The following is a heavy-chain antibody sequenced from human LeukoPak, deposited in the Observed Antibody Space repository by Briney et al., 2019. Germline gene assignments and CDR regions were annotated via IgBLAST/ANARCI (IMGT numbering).Heavy chain of an antibody. CDR2: IYTSGST. Sequence: PSETLSLTCTVSGGSISSYYWSWIRQPAGKGLEWIGRIYTSGSTNYNPSLKSRVTMSVDTSKNQFSLKLSSVTAADTAVYYCARGQTFGIIEAYFDYWGQGTLVTVSS. J-gene: IGHJ4*02. CDR1: GGSISSYY. V-gene: IGHV4-4*07. CDR3: ARGQTFGIIEAYFDY. D-gene: IGHD1-14*01.